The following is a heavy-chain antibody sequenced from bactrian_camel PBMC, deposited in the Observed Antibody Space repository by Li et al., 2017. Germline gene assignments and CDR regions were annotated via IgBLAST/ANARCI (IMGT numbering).Heavy chain of an antibody. D-gene: IGHD1*01. J-gene: IGHJ4*01. Sequence: VQLVESGGGSARAGGSLRLTCVLTESHNVDYCMGWYRQTTGKEREEVAVIDADGETTYADSVKGRFALSQDNSKHTLYLQMNDLKPEDTAMYYCAADRCYPGWSRSGDDFPYWGRGTQVTVS. CDR3: AADRCYPGWSRSGDDFPY. V-gene: IGHV3S55*01. CDR2: IDADGET. CDR1: ESHNVDYC.